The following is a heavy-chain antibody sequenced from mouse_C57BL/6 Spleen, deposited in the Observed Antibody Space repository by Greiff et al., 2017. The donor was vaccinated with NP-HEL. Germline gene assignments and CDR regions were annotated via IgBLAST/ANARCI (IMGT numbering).Heavy chain of an antibody. CDR1: GYTFTSYW. V-gene: IGHV1-55*01. J-gene: IGHJ2*01. CDR2: IYPGSGST. CDR3: ARGGYGNYPFYYFDY. Sequence: QVHVKQPGAELVKPGASVKMSCKASGYTFTSYWITWVKQRPGQGLEWIGDIYPGSGSTNYNEKFKSKATLTVDTSSSTAYMQLSSLTSEDSAVYYCARGGYGNYPFYYFDYWGQGTTLTVSS. D-gene: IGHD2-10*02.